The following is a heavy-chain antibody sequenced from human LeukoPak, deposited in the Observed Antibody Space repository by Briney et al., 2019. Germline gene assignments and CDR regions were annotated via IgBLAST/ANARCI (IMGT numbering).Heavy chain of an antibody. CDR2: LHDSGAST. Sequence: GGSLRLSCAASGFTLSNYAMSWVRQAPGKGLEWVSALHDSGASTYYADSVKGRFTVSRDNAKNSLYLQMNSLRAEDTAVYYCARRTTRDDYWGQGTLVTVSS. CDR1: GFTLSNYA. D-gene: IGHD4-17*01. V-gene: IGHV3-23*01. CDR3: ARRTTRDDY. J-gene: IGHJ4*02.